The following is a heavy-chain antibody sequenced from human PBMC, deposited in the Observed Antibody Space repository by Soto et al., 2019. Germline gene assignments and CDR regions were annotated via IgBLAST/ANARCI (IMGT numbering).Heavy chain of an antibody. CDR3: ARPVRGYSYGYEY. Sequence: EVQLVESGGGLVQPGGSLRLSCAASGFTFSSYSMNWVRQAPGKGLEWVSYISSSSSTIYYADSVKGRFTISRDNAKNSLYLQMNSLRAEDTAVYYCARPVRGYSYGYEYWGQGTLVTVSS. D-gene: IGHD5-18*01. CDR1: GFTFSSYS. J-gene: IGHJ4*02. V-gene: IGHV3-48*04. CDR2: ISSSSSTI.